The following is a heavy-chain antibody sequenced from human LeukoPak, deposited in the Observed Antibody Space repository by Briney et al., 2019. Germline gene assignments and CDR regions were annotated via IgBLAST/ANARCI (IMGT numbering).Heavy chain of an antibody. CDR2: MNPNSGNT. CDR3: ARIAYNSGWDGDWFDP. J-gene: IGHJ5*02. D-gene: IGHD6-19*01. Sequence: ASVKVSCKASGYTFINNDIHWVRQATGRGLEWMGWMNPNSGNTGYAQKLQGRVTMTRNTSLSTACMELSSLRSEDTAAYYCARIAYNSGWDGDWFDPWGQGTLVTVSS. V-gene: IGHV1-8*01. CDR1: GYTFINND.